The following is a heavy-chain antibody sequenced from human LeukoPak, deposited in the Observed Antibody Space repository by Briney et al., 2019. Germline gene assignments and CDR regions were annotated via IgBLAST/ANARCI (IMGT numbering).Heavy chain of an antibody. D-gene: IGHD3-10*01. J-gene: IGHJ3*02. CDR2: ISSSSSYI. V-gene: IGHV3-21*01. Sequence: GGSRRLSCAASGFTFSSYSMNWVRQAPGKGLEWVSSISSSSSYIYYADSVKGRFTISRDNAKNSLYLQMNSLRAEDTAVYYCARDLSAVSGDRGAFDIWGQGTMVTVSS. CDR3: ARDLSAVSGDRGAFDI. CDR1: GFTFSSYS.